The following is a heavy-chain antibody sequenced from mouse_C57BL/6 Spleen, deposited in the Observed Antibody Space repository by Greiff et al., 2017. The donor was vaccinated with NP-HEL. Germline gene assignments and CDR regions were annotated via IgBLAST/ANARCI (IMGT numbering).Heavy chain of an antibody. CDR3: ARAHSKRYFDV. J-gene: IGHJ1*03. D-gene: IGHD2-5*01. CDR1: GFTFSDYY. CDR2: INYDGSST. V-gene: IGHV5-16*01. Sequence: EVQLVESEGGLVQPGSSMKLSCTASGFTFSDYYMAWVRQVPEKGLEWVANINYDGSSTYYLDSLKSRFIISRDNAKNILYLQMSSLKSEDTATYYCARAHSKRYFDVWGTGTTVTVSS.